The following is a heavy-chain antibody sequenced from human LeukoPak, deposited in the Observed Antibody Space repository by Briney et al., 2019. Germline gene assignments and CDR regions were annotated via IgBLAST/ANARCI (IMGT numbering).Heavy chain of an antibody. V-gene: IGHV1-69*04. CDR3: ARSGTLNWFDP. Sequence: GASVKVSCKASGGTFSSYAISWVRQAPGQGLEWMGRIIPILGIANYAQKFQGRVTITADKSTSTAYMELSSLRSEDTAMYYCARSGTLNWFDPWGQGTLVTVSS. CDR1: GGTFSSYA. J-gene: IGHJ5*02. CDR2: IIPILGIA.